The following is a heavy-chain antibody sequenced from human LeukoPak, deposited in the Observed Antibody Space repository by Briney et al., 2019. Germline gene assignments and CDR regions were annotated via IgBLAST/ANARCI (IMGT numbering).Heavy chain of an antibody. CDR2: FIPIPGIA. D-gene: IGHD4-17*01. CDR1: GGTFSSYA. J-gene: IGHJ4*02. Sequence: VASVKVSCKASGGTFSSYAINWVRQAPGQGLEWMGTFIPIPGIANYAQKFQGRVTITADKSASTAYMELSSLRSEDTAVYYCARSTVTRKYWGQGTLVTVSS. V-gene: IGHV1-69*04. CDR3: ARSTVTRKY.